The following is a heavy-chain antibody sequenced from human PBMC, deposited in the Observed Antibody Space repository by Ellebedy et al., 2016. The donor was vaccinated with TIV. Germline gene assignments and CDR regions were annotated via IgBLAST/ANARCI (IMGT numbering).Heavy chain of an antibody. J-gene: IGHJ2*01. CDR1: GYTLTELS. CDR3: AKVNRPNWYFDL. D-gene: IGHD2/OR15-2a*01. CDR2: FDPEDGET. V-gene: IGHV1-24*01. Sequence: AASVKVSCKVSGYTLTELSMHWVRQAPGKGLEWMGGFDPEDGETIYAQKFQGRVTMTEDTSTDTAYTELSSLRSEDTAVYYCAKVNRPNWYFDLWGRGTLVTVSS.